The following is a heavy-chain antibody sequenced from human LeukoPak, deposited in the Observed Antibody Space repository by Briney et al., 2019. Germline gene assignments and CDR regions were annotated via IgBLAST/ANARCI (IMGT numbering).Heavy chain of an antibody. CDR2: FDPEDGET. CDR3: AMFSYSSGCYAG. Sequence: ASVKVSCKVSGYTLTELSMHWVRQAPGKGLEWMGGFDPEDGETIYAQKFQGRVTMTEDTSTDTAYMELSSLRSEDTAVYYCAMFSYSSGCYAGWGQGTLVTVSS. J-gene: IGHJ4*02. CDR1: GYTLTELS. D-gene: IGHD6-19*01. V-gene: IGHV1-24*01.